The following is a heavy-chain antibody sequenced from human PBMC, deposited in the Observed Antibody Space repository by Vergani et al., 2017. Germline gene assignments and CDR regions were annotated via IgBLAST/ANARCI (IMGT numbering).Heavy chain of an antibody. V-gene: IGHV4-59*01. J-gene: IGHJ6*03. Sequence: QVQLQESGPGLVKPSETLSLTCTVSGGSISSYYWSWIRQPPGKGLEWIGYIYYSGSTNYNPSLKSRVTISVDTSKNQFSLKLSSVTAADTAVYYCARVPRGDYYDSSGYYGDHYYYYYMDVWGKGP. CDR2: IYYSGST. CDR3: ARVPRGDYYDSSGYYGDHYYYYYMDV. D-gene: IGHD3-22*01. CDR1: GGSISSYY.